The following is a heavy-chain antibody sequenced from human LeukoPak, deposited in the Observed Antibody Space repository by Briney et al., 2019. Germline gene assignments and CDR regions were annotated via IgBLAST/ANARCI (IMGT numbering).Heavy chain of an antibody. V-gene: IGHV1-46*01. Sequence: ASVKVSCKASGYTFTSYFMHWVRQAPGQGLEWMGIINPSGGSTSYAQKFQGRVTMTRDMSTSTVYMELSSLRSEDTAVYYCARDGYNYNYFDYWGQGTLVTVSS. D-gene: IGHD5-24*01. CDR2: INPSGGST. CDR1: GYTFTSYF. J-gene: IGHJ4*02. CDR3: ARDGYNYNYFDY.